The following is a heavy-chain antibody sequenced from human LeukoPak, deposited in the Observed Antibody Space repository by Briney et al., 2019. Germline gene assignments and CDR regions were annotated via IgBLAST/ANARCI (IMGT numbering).Heavy chain of an antibody. D-gene: IGHD3-22*01. CDR2: ISGGGDNT. CDR3: AKVRGYYYDSSDDY. Sequence: GASLRLSCVASGFTFSSYAMTWVRQAPGRGLNWVSAISGGGDNTHYADSVKGRFTISRDNSKNTLYLQVNSLRAEDTAVYYCAKVRGYYYDSSDDYWGQGTLVTVSS. J-gene: IGHJ4*02. CDR1: GFTFSSYA. V-gene: IGHV3-23*01.